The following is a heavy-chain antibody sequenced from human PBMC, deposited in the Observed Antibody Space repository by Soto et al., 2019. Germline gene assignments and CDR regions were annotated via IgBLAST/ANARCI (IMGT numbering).Heavy chain of an antibody. D-gene: IGHD3-10*01. CDR3: ARGSLRFRATPCMDV. Sequence: ASLKVSCKSSGYTFTSYAIHWVRQAPGQRLEWMGWINAGNGNTKYSQKFQGRVTITRDTSASTAYMELSSLRSEDTAVYYCARGSLRFRATPCMDVWAQETTLTISS. V-gene: IGHV1-3*01. CDR2: INAGNGNT. J-gene: IGHJ6*02. CDR1: GYTFTSYA.